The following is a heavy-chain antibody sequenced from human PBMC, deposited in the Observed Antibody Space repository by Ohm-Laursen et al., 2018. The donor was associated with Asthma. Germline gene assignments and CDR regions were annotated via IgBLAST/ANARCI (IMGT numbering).Heavy chain of an antibody. Sequence: SLRLSCAASGFSFSSNTITWARQAPGKGLEWVSQINDNSDLTYYADSVKGRFTISRDNSRNTLFLQMNSLRAEDTAVYYCAKERSSSWPFWGQGTLVTVSS. CDR3: AKERSSSWPF. J-gene: IGHJ4*02. D-gene: IGHD6-13*01. CDR2: INDNSDLT. V-gene: IGHV3-23*01. CDR1: GFSFSSNT.